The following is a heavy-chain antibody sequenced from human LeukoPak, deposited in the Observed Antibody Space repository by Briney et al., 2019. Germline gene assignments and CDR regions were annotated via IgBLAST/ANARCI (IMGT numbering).Heavy chain of an antibody. J-gene: IGHJ4*02. V-gene: IGHV1-24*01. D-gene: IGHD3-9*01. Sequence: ASVKVSCKVSGYTLTELSMHWVRQAPGKGLEWMGGFDPEDGETIYAQKFQGRVTMTEDTSTDTAYMELSSLRSEDTAVYYCARAPSYYDILTGYYSPHPSDYWGQGTLVTVSS. CDR3: ARAPSYYDILTGYYSPHPSDY. CDR1: GYTLTELS. CDR2: FDPEDGET.